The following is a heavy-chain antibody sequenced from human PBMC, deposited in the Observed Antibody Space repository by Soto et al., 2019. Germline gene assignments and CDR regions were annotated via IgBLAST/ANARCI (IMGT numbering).Heavy chain of an antibody. Sequence: QVQLVQSGAEVKKPGSSVKVSCKASGGTFSSYTISWVRQAPGQGLEWMGRIIPILGIANYAQKFQGRVTITAAKATSTAYMELSSLRSEDTAVYYCARSYCSSTSCSLDYWGQGTLVTVSS. CDR3: ARSYCSSTSCSLDY. J-gene: IGHJ4*02. CDR1: GGTFSSYT. CDR2: IIPILGIA. D-gene: IGHD2-2*01. V-gene: IGHV1-69*02.